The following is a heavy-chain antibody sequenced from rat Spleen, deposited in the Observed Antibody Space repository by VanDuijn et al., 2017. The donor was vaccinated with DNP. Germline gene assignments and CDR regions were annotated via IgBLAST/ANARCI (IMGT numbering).Heavy chain of an antibody. CDR3: ARGSGTYYWYFDF. D-gene: IGHD5-1*01. V-gene: IGHV5-25*01. Sequence: EVQLVESGGGLVQPGRSLKLSCAASGFTFSDHNMAWVRQAPKKGLEWVASVTSSGGSTYYPDSVKGRFIISRDNARNTLYLQMNSLRSEDTATYYCARGSGTYYWYFDFWGPGTMVTVSS. CDR1: GFTFSDHN. CDR2: VTSSGGST. J-gene: IGHJ1*01.